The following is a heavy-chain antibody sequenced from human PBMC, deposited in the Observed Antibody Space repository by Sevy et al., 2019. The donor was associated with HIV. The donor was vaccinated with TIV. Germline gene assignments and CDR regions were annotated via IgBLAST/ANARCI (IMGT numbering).Heavy chain of an antibody. CDR2: IYYSGST. CDR3: ARTDYYGSGSYYPDY. Sequence: SETLSLTCTVSGGSISSSSYYWGWIRQPPGKGLEWIGSIYYSGSTYYNPSLKSRVTISVDTSKNQFSLKLSSVTAADTAVYYCARTDYYGSGSYYPDYWGQGTLVTVSS. D-gene: IGHD3-10*01. J-gene: IGHJ4*02. V-gene: IGHV4-39*01. CDR1: GGSISSSSYY.